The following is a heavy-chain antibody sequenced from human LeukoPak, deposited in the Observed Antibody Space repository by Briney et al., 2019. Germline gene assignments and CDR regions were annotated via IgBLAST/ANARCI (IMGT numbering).Heavy chain of an antibody. J-gene: IGHJ4*02. V-gene: IGHV3-48*01. CDR1: GFTFSSYS. D-gene: IGHD4-17*01. CDR3: ARNRDYGDHDY. Sequence: GESLRLSCAASGFTFSSYSMNWVRQTPGKGLECISYISSSGSTKYYAESARGRFTISRDNVKNSLLLEMNSLRPEDTAIYYCARNRDYGDHDYWGQGTLVTVSS. CDR2: ISSSGSTK.